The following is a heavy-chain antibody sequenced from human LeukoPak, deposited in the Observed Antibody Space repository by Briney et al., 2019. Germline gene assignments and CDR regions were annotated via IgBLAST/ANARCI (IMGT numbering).Heavy chain of an antibody. J-gene: IGHJ3*02. V-gene: IGHV4-39*01. CDR3: ARLGGYNLSRNAFDI. Sequence: KPSETLSLTCTVSGGSVSSNAYSWGWIRQTPGKGLEWIGNAYFSGHKYYNPSLKSRVTIFVDTSKNEFSLKLSSVTAADTAVYYCARLGGYNLSRNAFDIWGRGTLVTVSS. CDR1: GGSVSSNAYS. D-gene: IGHD5-24*01. CDR2: AYFSGHK.